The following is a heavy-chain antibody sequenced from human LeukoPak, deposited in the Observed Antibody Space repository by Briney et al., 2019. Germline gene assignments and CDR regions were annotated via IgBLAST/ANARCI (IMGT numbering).Heavy chain of an antibody. J-gene: IGHJ3*02. Sequence: SETLSLTCTVSGGSISSYYWSWIRQPPGKGLEWIGYIYYSGSTNYNPSLKSRVTISVDTSKNQFSLKLSSVTAADTAVYYCARRGEQQLVDAFDIWGQGTMVTVSS. D-gene: IGHD6-13*01. CDR1: GGSISSYY. CDR3: ARRGEQQLVDAFDI. CDR2: IYYSGST. V-gene: IGHV4-59*08.